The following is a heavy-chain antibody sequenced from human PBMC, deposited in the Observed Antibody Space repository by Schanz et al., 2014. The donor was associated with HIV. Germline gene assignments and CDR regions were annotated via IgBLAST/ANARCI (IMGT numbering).Heavy chain of an antibody. CDR2: TWHDRSNK. V-gene: IGHV3-33*03. CDR1: GFIFSRYG. Sequence: VQLVESGGGVGQPGRSLRLSCAASGFIFSRYGMYWVRPAPGKGLGWVAVTWHDRSNKYYADSVKGRLTISRDNAKNSLFLQMNSLRAEDTAVYYCATSIYTYGKGNFDYWGQGTLVTVSS. CDR3: ATSIYTYGKGNFDY. D-gene: IGHD2-2*02. J-gene: IGHJ4*02.